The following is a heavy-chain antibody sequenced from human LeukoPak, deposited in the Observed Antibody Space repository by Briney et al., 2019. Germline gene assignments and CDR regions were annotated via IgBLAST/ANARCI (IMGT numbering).Heavy chain of an antibody. D-gene: IGHD2/OR15-2a*01. V-gene: IGHV1-46*01. Sequence: ASVKVSCKASGYTFTSYYMHWVRQAPGQGLEWMGIINPSGGSTSYAQKFQGRVTMTRDTSTSTVYMELSSLRSEDTAVDYCARNSTMTDGMGGWGKGATVTVSS. CDR1: GYTFTSYY. CDR2: INPSGGST. J-gene: IGHJ6*04. CDR3: ARNSTMTDGMGG.